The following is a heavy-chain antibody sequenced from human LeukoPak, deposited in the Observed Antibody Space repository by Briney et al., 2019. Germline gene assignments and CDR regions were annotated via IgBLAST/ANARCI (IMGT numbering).Heavy chain of an antibody. Sequence: GGSLRLSCAASGFTFSSYAMSWVRQAPGKGLEWVSAISGSGGSTYYADSVKGRFTISRDNSKNTLYLQMNSLRAEDTAVYYCAKVGAITFGGVGNWFDPWGQGTLVTVSS. D-gene: IGHD3-16*01. J-gene: IGHJ5*02. V-gene: IGHV3-23*01. CDR3: AKVGAITFGGVGNWFDP. CDR1: GFTFSSYA. CDR2: ISGSGGST.